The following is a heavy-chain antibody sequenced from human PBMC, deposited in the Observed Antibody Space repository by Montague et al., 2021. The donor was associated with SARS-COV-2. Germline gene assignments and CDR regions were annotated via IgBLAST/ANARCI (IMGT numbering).Heavy chain of an antibody. Sequence: SETLSPTCAVYGGSFSGYYWSWIRQPPGKGLEWIGEINHSGSTNYNPSLKSRVTISVDTSKNQFSLKLSSVTAADTAVYYCAGGSGCSGGSCYSEWDPYYYYGMDVWGQGTTVTVSS. J-gene: IGHJ6*02. V-gene: IGHV4-34*01. D-gene: IGHD2-15*01. CDR3: AGGSGCSGGSCYSEWDPYYYYGMDV. CDR2: INHSGST. CDR1: GGSFSGYY.